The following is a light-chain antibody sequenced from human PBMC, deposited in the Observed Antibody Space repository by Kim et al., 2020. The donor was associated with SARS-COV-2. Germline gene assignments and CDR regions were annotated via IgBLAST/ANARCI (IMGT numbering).Light chain of an antibody. CDR1: QSVSSS. J-gene: IGKJ4*01. V-gene: IGKV3-15*01. CDR2: AAS. CDR3: QQYNDWPLLT. Sequence: EIVMTQSPATLSVSPGERATLSCRASQSVSSSLAWYQQKPGQAPRLLIYAASTRATGIPARFSGSGSGTEFTLTISSLQSEDFAVYYCQQYNDWPLLTFGGGTKLEI.